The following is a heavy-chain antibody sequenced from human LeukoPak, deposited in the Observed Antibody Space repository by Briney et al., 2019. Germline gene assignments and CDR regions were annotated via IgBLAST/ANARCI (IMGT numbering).Heavy chain of an antibody. CDR2: IYYSGST. Sequence: SETLSLTCTVSGGSISRSSYYWGWIRQPPGKGLEWIGSIYYSGSTYYNPSLKSRVSISVDTSKNQFSLKLSSVTAADTAVYYCARGWQQLPPPNWFDPWGQGTLVTVSS. J-gene: IGHJ5*02. CDR1: GGSISRSSYY. V-gene: IGHV4-39*01. CDR3: ARGWQQLPPPNWFDP. D-gene: IGHD6-13*01.